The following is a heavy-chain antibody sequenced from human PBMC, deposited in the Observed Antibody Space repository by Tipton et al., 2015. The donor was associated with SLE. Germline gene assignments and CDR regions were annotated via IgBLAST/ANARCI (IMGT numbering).Heavy chain of an antibody. CDR1: GFTFSSYG. V-gene: IGHV3-33*06. D-gene: IGHD6-19*01. Sequence: SLRLSCAASGFTFSSYGMHWVRQAPGKGLEWVAVIWYDGSNKYYADSVKGRFTISRDNSKNTLYLQMNSLRAEDTAVYYCAKDQHPYSSGWYYFDYWGQGTLVTVSS. CDR2: IWYDGSNK. J-gene: IGHJ4*02. CDR3: AKDQHPYSSGWYYFDY.